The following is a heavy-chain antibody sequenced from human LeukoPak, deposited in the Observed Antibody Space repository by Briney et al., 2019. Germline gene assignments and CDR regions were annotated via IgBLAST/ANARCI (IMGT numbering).Heavy chain of an antibody. V-gene: IGHV4-39*01. J-gene: IGHJ4*02. CDR2: IYYSGST. CDR1: GGSIFSSNYY. D-gene: IGHD2-2*01. Sequence: SETLSLTCTVSGGSIFSSNYYWGWIRQPPGKGLEWIGSIYYSGSTYYNPSLKSRVTIFVDTSKNQFSLKPSSVTAADTAVYYCARFSSTSWWKYYFDYWGQGTLVTVSS. CDR3: ARFSSTSWWKYYFDY.